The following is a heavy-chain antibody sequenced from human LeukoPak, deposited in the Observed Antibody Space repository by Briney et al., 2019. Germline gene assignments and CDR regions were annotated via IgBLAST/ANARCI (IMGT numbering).Heavy chain of an antibody. J-gene: IGHJ3*02. CDR3: ARDLTAYGDAFDI. CDR1: GFTFDDYG. Sequence: KAGGSLRLSCAASGFTFDDYGMSWVRQAPGKGLEWVSYISSSGSTIYYADSVKGRFTISRDNAKNSLYLQMNSLRAEDTAVYYCARDLTAYGDAFDIWGQGTMVTVSS. CDR2: ISSSGSTI. D-gene: IGHD4-17*01. V-gene: IGHV3-11*01.